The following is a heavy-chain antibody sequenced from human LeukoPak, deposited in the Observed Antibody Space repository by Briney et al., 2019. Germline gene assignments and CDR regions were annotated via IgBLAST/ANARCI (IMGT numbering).Heavy chain of an antibody. CDR1: GFTFSSYG. CDR2: IWYDGTNT. Sequence: GGSLRLSCAASGFTFSSYGMHWVRQVPGKGLEWVAVIWYDGTNTYYADSVKGRFTISRDNSKNTLYLQMNSLRAEDTAVYYCARDFCSGGSCYPDAFDIWGQGTMVTVS. J-gene: IGHJ3*02. D-gene: IGHD2-15*01. V-gene: IGHV3-33*01. CDR3: ARDFCSGGSCYPDAFDI.